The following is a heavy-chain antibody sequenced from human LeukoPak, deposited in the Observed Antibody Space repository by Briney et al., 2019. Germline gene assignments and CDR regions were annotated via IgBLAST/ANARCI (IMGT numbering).Heavy chain of an antibody. CDR2: ISSSGSTI. CDR3: ASRSTVTTVDY. Sequence: GGSLRLSWAASGFTFSDYYMSWIRQAPGKGLEWVSYISSSGSTIYYADSVKGRFTISRDNAKNSLYLQMNSLRAEDTAVYYCASRSTVTTVDYWGQGTLVTVSS. CDR1: GFTFSDYY. V-gene: IGHV3-11*01. D-gene: IGHD4-17*01. J-gene: IGHJ4*02.